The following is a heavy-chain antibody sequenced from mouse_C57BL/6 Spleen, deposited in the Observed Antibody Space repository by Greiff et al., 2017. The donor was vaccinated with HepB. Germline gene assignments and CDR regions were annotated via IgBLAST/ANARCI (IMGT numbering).Heavy chain of an antibody. V-gene: IGHV1-80*01. J-gene: IGHJ2*01. CDR1: GYAFSSYW. Sequence: QVQLQQSGAELVKPGASVKISCKASGYAFSSYWMNWVKQRPGKGLEWIGQIYPGDGDTNYNQKFKGKATLTVDTSSSTAYMQLSSLTSEDSAVYYCARLGSNYLDYWGQGTTLTVSS. CDR2: IYPGDGDT. D-gene: IGHD5-1*01. CDR3: ARLGSNYLDY.